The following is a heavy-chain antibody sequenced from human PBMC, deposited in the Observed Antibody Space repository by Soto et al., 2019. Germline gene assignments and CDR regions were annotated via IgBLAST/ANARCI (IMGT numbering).Heavy chain of an antibody. D-gene: IGHD3-3*01. CDR1: GFTFGDYW. V-gene: IGHV3-7*03. J-gene: IGHJ4*02. CDR2: IKKDGSEK. CDR3: AKLGSGDYTGLYFEY. Sequence: EVQLVESGGALVQRGGSLRLSCAASGFTFGDYWMSWVHQAPGKGLEWVAHIKKDGSEKYYVDSVKGRFTVSRDNAEKSLFLQMNSLRAEDMAVYYCAKLGSGDYTGLYFEYWGQGTLVTVSS.